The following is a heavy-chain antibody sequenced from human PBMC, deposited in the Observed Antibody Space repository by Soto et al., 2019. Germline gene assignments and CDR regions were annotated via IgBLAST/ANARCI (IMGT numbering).Heavy chain of an antibody. J-gene: IGHJ3*02. CDR2: INHSGST. CDR1: GGSFSGYY. Sequence: QVQLQQWGAGLLKPSETLSLTCAVYGGSFSGYYWSWIRQPPGKGLEWIGEINHSGSTNYNPSLKSRVTISVDTSKNQFSLKLSSVTAADTAVYYCARPIGPISADAFDIWGQGTMVTVSS. CDR3: ARPIGPISADAFDI. V-gene: IGHV4-34*01. D-gene: IGHD3-3*02.